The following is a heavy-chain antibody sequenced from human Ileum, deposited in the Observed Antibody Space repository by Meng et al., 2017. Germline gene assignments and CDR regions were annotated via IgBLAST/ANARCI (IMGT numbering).Heavy chain of an antibody. Sequence: SETLSLTCAVYGGSFSGYYWSWIRQPPGKGLEWIGEINHSGSTNYNPSPQSRVTISVDTSKNQFSLKLSSVTAADTAVYYCARGAARYCSSTSCYGDMYYFDYWGQGTLVTVSS. CDR2: INHSGST. D-gene: IGHD2-2*01. CDR1: GGSFSGYY. V-gene: IGHV4-34*01. J-gene: IGHJ4*02. CDR3: ARGAARYCSSTSCYGDMYYFDY.